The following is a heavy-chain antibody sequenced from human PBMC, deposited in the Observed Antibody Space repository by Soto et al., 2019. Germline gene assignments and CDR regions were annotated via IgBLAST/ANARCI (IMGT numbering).Heavy chain of an antibody. V-gene: IGHV4-59*01. CDR2: IYFSGST. CDR3: AGEDGNFDY. Sequence: SETLSLTCTVSGGSISGYHWSWIRQPPGKGLEWIGYIYFSGSTSYNPSLRSRVAISVDTSKNQFSLKLSSVTAADTAVYYCAGEDGNFDYWGQGTLVTVSS. D-gene: IGHD2-15*01. CDR1: GGSISGYH. J-gene: IGHJ4*02.